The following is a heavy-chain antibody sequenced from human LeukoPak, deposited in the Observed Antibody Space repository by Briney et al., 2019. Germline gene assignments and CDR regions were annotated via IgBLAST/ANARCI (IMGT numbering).Heavy chain of an antibody. CDR2: MNPNSGNT. J-gene: IGHJ4*02. CDR3: ARGHPTELIGLDS. Sequence: SVNVSCKASGYTFTSYDINWVRHATGQGLEWMGRMNPNSGNTGYAQKFQGRVTITRNTSISTAYMELSSLRSEDTAVYYCARGHPTELIGLDSWGQGTLVTVSS. V-gene: IGHV1-8*03. D-gene: IGHD1-7*01. CDR1: GYTFTSYD.